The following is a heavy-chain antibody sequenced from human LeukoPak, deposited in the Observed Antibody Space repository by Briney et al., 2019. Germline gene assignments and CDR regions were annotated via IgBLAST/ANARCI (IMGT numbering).Heavy chain of an antibody. CDR1: GGSFSGYY. J-gene: IGHJ5*02. Sequence: PSETLSLTCAVYGGSFSGYYWSWIRQPPGKGLEWIGEINHSGSTNYNPSLKSRVTISVDTSKNQFSLKLSSVTAADTAVYYCARLVREYCSGGSCYSWFDPWGQGTLVTVSS. CDR2: INHSGST. D-gene: IGHD2-15*01. V-gene: IGHV4-34*01. CDR3: ARLVREYCSGGSCYSWFDP.